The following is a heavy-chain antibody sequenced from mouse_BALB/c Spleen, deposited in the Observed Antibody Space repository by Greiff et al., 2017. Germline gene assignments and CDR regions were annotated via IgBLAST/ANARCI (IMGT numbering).Heavy chain of an antibody. D-gene: IGHD2-2*01. V-gene: IGHV5-9-4*01. Sequence: EVNLVESGGGLVKPGGSLKLSCAASGFTFSSYAMSWVRQSPEKRLEWVAEISSGGSYTYYPATVTGRFTISRDNAKNTLYLEMSSLRSEDTAMYYCARDGGLPAWFAYWGQGTLVTVSA. J-gene: IGHJ3*01. CDR2: ISSGGSYT. CDR1: GFTFSSYA. CDR3: ARDGGLPAWFAY.